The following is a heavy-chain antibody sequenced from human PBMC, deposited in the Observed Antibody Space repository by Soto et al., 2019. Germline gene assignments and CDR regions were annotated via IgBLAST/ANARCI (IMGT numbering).Heavy chain of an antibody. CDR3: APLISYGDDSPYY. V-gene: IGHV1-58*01. CDR1: GFTFTSSA. D-gene: IGHD5-18*01. J-gene: IGHJ4*02. Sequence: QMQLVQSGPEVKKPGTSVKVSCKASGFTFTSSAVQWVRQARGQRLEWIGWIVVGSGNTNYAQKFQERVPIARDMXTSTAYRERSSLRCKDAAVYYYAPLISYGDDSPYYWCQGTLVTVAS. CDR2: IVVGSGNT.